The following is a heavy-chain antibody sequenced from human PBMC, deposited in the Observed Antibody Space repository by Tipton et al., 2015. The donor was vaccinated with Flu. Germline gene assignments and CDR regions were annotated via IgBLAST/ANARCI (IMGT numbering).Heavy chain of an antibody. J-gene: IGHJ4*02. Sequence: QLVQSGGGLIQPGGSLSLSCAVSGFSVSSNYMSWVRQAPGRGLEWLSIIYAGGSTHYGDSVKGRFTVSRDTSKNTLFLQMDSLGAEDTAVYYCARDKLGTVGPLESWGQGTLVAVSS. CDR1: GFSVSSNY. CDR2: IYAGGST. V-gene: IGHV3-53*01. CDR3: ARDKLGTVGPLES. D-gene: IGHD1-26*01.